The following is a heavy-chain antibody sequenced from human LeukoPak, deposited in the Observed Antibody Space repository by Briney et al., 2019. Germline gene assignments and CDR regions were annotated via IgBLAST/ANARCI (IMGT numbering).Heavy chain of an antibody. D-gene: IGHD5-24*01. CDR2: IYPGGFDT. V-gene: IGHV5-51*01. J-gene: IGHJ4*02. CDR3: ARHDGYASFYFDF. CDR1: GYSFSSYW. Sequence: GESLKISWKGSGYSFSSYWIAWVRQMPGKGLEWMGIIYPGGFDTRYNPSFKGQVTISADKSISTAYLHWSSLKASDTAMYYCARHDGYASFYFDFWGQGTLVTVSS.